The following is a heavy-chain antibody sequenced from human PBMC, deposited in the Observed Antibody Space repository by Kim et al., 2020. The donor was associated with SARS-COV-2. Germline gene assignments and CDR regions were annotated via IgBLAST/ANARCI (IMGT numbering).Heavy chain of an antibody. V-gene: IGHV4-39*01. D-gene: IGHD5-18*01. Sequence: SETLSLTCTVSGGSISSSSYYWGWIRQAPGKGLEWIGSIFYSGSTYYNPSLQSRVTISVDTSKNQFSLNLRSVTAADTAVYYCARLRIQLWLGDFDYWG. CDR1: GGSISSSSYY. CDR3: ARLRIQLWLGDFDY. CDR2: IFYSGST. J-gene: IGHJ4*01.